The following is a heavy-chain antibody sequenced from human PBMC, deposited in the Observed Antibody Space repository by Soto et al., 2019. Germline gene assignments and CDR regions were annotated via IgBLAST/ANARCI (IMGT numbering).Heavy chain of an antibody. CDR3: ARTLLWFGELFRAPFDY. Sequence: SVKVSFKASGGTFSSYAISWLRQAPGQGLEWMGGIIPIFGTANYAQKFQGRVTITADESTSTAYMELSSLRSEDTAVYYCARTLLWFGELFRAPFDYWGQGTLVTVSS. D-gene: IGHD3-10*01. CDR1: GGTFSSYA. CDR2: IIPIFGTA. J-gene: IGHJ4*02. V-gene: IGHV1-69*13.